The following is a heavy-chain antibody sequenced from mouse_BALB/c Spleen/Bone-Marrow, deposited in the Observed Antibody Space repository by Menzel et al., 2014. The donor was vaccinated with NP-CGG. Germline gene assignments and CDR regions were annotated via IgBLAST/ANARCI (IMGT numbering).Heavy chain of an antibody. CDR2: INSGGSNT. CDR1: GFTFSSYG. J-gene: IGHJ1*01. CDR3: SRRGNWDVRGYFDV. Sequence: DVKLVESGGDLVKPGGSLKLSCAASGFTFSSYGMSWVRQTPDKRLEWVATINSGGSNTYHLDSVRGRFTISRDNAKNTLYLQMTSLKSEDTAMYYCSRRGNWDVRGYFDVWGAGTTVTVSS. D-gene: IGHD4-1*01. V-gene: IGHV5-6*02.